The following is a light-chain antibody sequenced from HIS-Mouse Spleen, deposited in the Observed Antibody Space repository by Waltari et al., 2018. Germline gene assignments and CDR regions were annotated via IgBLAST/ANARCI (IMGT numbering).Light chain of an antibody. CDR1: SSNIARTY. CDR2: RNN. Sequence: QSVLTQPPSASGTPGQRVTIPCSGSSSNIARTYVYWYQQLPGTAPKLLIYRNNQRPSGVPDRFSGSKSGTSASLAISGLRSEDEADYYCAAWDDSLSGWVFGGGTKLTVL. V-gene: IGLV1-47*01. J-gene: IGLJ3*02. CDR3: AAWDDSLSGWV.